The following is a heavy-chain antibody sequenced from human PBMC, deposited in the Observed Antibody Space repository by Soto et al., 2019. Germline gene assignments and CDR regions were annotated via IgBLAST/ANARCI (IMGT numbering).Heavy chain of an antibody. CDR3: AKDLVVVAATPPFDY. D-gene: IGHD2-15*01. V-gene: IGHV3-9*01. CDR2: ISWNSGSI. Sequence: EVQLVESGGGLVQPGRSLRLSCAASGFTFDDYAMHWVRQAPGKGLEWVSGISWNSGSIGYADSVKGRFTISRDNAKNSLYLQMNSLRAEDTALYYCAKDLVVVAATPPFDYWGQGTLVTVSS. CDR1: GFTFDDYA. J-gene: IGHJ4*02.